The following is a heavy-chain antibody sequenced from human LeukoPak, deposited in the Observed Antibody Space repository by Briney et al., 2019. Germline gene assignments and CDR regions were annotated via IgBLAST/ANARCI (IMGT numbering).Heavy chain of an antibody. J-gene: IGHJ4*02. Sequence: SVTVSCKASGGTFSSYAISWVRQAPGQGLEWMGGIIPIFGTANYAQKFQGGVTITADESTSTAYMELSSLRSEDTAVNYCAREVIGSGSYFDYWGQGTLVTVSS. CDR2: IIPIFGTA. V-gene: IGHV1-69*13. D-gene: IGHD3-10*01. CDR1: GGTFSSYA. CDR3: AREVIGSGSYFDY.